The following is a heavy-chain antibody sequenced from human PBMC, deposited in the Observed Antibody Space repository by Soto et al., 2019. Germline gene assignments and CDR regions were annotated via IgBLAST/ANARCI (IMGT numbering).Heavy chain of an antibody. D-gene: IGHD3-22*01. J-gene: IGHJ4*02. V-gene: IGHV3-30*18. CDR3: AKDPMYSSGYFDY. CDR1: GFTFSSYG. Sequence: RRLSCAASGFTFSSYGMHWVRQAPGKGLEWVAVISYDGSNKYYADSVKGRFTISRDNSKNTLYLQMNSLRAEDTAVYYCAKDPMYSSGYFDYWGQGTLVTVSS. CDR2: ISYDGSNK.